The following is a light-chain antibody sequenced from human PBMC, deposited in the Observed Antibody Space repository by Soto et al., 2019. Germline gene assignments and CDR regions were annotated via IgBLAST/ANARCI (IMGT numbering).Light chain of an antibody. CDR3: QQYNKWPPVYT. V-gene: IGKV3D-15*01. Sequence: EIVMTQSPDILSVSPGERATLSCRASQSVSSSLAWYQQKPGQAPRLLIYDASTRATGIPARFSCRGSGTEFTLTISSLQSEDFALYYCQQYNKWPPVYTFGQGTKLEIK. CDR2: DAS. J-gene: IGKJ2*01. CDR1: QSVSSS.